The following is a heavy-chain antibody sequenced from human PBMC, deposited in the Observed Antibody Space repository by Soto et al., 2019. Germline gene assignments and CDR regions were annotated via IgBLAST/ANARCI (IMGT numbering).Heavy chain of an antibody. CDR3: ARDSPNYDILTGYYTSHAFDI. J-gene: IGHJ3*02. V-gene: IGHV4-30-4*01. Sequence: SETLSLTCTVSGGSISSGDYYWSWIRRPPGKGLEWIGYIYYSGSTYYNPSLKSRVAISVDTSKNQFSLKLSSVTAADTAVYYCARDSPNYDILTGYYTSHAFDIWGQGTMVTVSS. CDR2: IYYSGST. CDR1: GGSISSGDYY. D-gene: IGHD3-9*01.